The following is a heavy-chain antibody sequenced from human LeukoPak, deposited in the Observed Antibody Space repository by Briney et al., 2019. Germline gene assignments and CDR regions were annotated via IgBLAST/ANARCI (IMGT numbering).Heavy chain of an antibody. D-gene: IGHD3-10*01. V-gene: IGHV3-23*01. CDR3: AKPQIMVRGIIPYYGLDV. Sequence: GGSLRLSCAASGFTFRSFAMTWARQAPGKGPEWVSIISGSGDGTHYADSVKGRFTISRDNSKGTLYLQMNSLRPEDTAVYYCAKPQIMVRGIIPYYGLDVWGQGTTVTVS. J-gene: IGHJ6*02. CDR1: GFTFRSFA. CDR2: ISGSGDGT.